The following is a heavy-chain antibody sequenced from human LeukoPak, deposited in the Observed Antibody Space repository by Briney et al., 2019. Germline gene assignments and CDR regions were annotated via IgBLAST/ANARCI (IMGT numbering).Heavy chain of an antibody. D-gene: IGHD3-16*01. CDR1: GGSISSYY. J-gene: IGHJ5*02. CDR2: IYYSGST. Sequence: SETLSLTCTVSGGSISSYYWSWIRQPPGKGLVWIGYIYYSGSTNYNPSLKSRVTISVDTSKNQFSLKLSSVTAADTAVYYCARDVSRGDMRFDPWGQGTLVTVSS. CDR3: ARDVSRGDMRFDP. V-gene: IGHV4-59*01.